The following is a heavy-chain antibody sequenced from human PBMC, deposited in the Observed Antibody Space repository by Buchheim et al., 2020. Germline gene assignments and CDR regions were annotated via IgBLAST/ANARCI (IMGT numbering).Heavy chain of an antibody. CDR3: ARTSGSYGFDAFDI. CDR2: ISYDGSNK. J-gene: IGHJ3*02. CDR1: GFTFSSYA. V-gene: IGHV3-30-3*01. Sequence: QVQLVESGGGVVQPGRSLRLSCAASGFTFSSYAMHWVRQAPGKGLEWVAVISYDGSNKYYADSVKGRFTISRDNSKNTLYLQMNSLRAEDTAVYYCARTSGSYGFDAFDIWGQGT. D-gene: IGHD1-26*01.